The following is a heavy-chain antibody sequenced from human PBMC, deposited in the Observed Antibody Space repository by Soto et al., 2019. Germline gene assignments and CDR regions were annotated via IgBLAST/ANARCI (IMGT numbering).Heavy chain of an antibody. CDR1: GGSFSGYY. V-gene: IGHV4-34*01. CDR3: ARALRSGGNYYYYYYGMDV. J-gene: IGHJ6*02. CDR2: INHSGST. Sequence: QVQLQQWGAGLLKPSETLSLTCAVYGGSFSGYYWSWIRQPPGKGLEWIGEINHSGSTNYNPSLKNRVTISVDTSKNQFSLKLSSVTAADTAVYYCARALRSGGNYYYYYYGMDVWGQGTTVTVSS. D-gene: IGHD3-10*01.